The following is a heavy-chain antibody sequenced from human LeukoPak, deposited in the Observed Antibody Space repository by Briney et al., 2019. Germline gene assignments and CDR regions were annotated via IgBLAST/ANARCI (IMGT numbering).Heavy chain of an antibody. V-gene: IGHV3-30*04. Sequence: PGRSLRLSCAASGFTFSSYAMHWVRQAPGKGLEWVAVISYDGSNKYYADSVKRRFTISRDNSKNTLYLQMNSLRAEDTAVYYCARDQDDILTGYTLGYWGQGTLVTVSS. D-gene: IGHD3-9*01. J-gene: IGHJ4*02. CDR3: ARDQDDILTGYTLGY. CDR1: GFTFSSYA. CDR2: ISYDGSNK.